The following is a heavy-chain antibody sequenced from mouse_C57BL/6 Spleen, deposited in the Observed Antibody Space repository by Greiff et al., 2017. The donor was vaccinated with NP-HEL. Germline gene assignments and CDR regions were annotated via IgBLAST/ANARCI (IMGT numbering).Heavy chain of an antibody. J-gene: IGHJ4*01. D-gene: IGHD2-12*01. CDR3: ARMGYYSFHYYAMDY. CDR2: IDPSDSYT. V-gene: IGHV1-69*01. Sequence: QVQLQQPGAELVMPGASVKLSCKASGYTFTSYWMHWVKQRPGQGLEWIGEIDPSDSYTNYNQKFKGKSTLTVDKSSSTAYMQLSSLTSEDSAVYYCARMGYYSFHYYAMDYWGQGTSVTVSS. CDR1: GYTFTSYW.